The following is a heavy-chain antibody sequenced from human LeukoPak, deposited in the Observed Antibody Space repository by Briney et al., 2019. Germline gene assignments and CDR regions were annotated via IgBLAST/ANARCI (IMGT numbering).Heavy chain of an antibody. Sequence: ASVKVSCKASGGTFTSYAISWVRQAPGQGLEWMGRIIPILGIANYAQKFQGRVTITADKSTSTAYMELSSLRSEDTAVYYCARDYGGNVFRFDYWGQGTLVTVSS. CDR2: IIPILGIA. CDR3: ARDYGGNVFRFDY. V-gene: IGHV1-69*04. D-gene: IGHD4-23*01. J-gene: IGHJ4*02. CDR1: GGTFTSYA.